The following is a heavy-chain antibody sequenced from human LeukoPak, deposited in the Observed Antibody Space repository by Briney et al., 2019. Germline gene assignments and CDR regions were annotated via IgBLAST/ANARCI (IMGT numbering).Heavy chain of an antibody. J-gene: IGHJ3*01. CDR1: GFTFSYYS. CDR2: SNTDGTI. V-gene: IGHV3-48*02. Sequence: GGSLRLSCAASGFTFSYYSMNWVRQAPGKGLEWISYSNTDGTISYADSVKGRFTISRDNAESSLYLQMNSLRDEDTAVYFCVRDRDYAFDYCGQGTMVTVSS. CDR3: VRDRDYAFDY.